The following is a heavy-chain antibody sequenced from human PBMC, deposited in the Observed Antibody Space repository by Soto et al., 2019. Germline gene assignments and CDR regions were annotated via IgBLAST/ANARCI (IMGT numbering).Heavy chain of an antibody. J-gene: IGHJ4*02. Sequence: QVQLVQSGAEVKKPGASVRVSCKASGYTFSRYGISWVRQAPGQGLAWMGGISGVNGNTKESEKLQGRVTLTTDTAANTAHMELRGLRSDDTAVYYCARASAYSTPWSFDNWGQGTLVTVSS. CDR1: GYTFSRYG. CDR2: ISGVNGNT. D-gene: IGHD6-13*01. V-gene: IGHV1-18*01. CDR3: ARASAYSTPWSFDN.